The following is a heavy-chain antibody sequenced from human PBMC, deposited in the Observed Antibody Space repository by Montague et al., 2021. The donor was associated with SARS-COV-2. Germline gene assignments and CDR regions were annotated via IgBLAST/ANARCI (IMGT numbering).Heavy chain of an antibody. CDR1: GGSISSSTYH. D-gene: IGHD3-10*01. V-gene: IGHV2-70*04. CDR3: ARTAGTDYTGYYYYAMDV. Sequence: TLSLTCTVSGGSISSSTYHWAWIRQPPGKALEWLARIDWDDDKYYSTSLKTRLTISKDTSKNQVVLTMTNTDPVDTATYYCARTAGTDYTGYYYYAMDVWGQGTTVTVSS. J-gene: IGHJ6*02. CDR2: IDWDDDK.